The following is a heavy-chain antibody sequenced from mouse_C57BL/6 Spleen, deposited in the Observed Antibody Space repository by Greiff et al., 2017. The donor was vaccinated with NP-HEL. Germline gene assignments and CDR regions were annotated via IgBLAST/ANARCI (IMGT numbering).Heavy chain of an antibody. J-gene: IGHJ4*01. CDR3: ASLANWDAMDY. D-gene: IGHD4-1*01. Sequence: QVQLKQSGPGLVQPSQSLSITCTVSGFSLTSYGVHWVRQSPGKGLEWLGVIWSGGSTDYNAAFISRLSISKDNSKSQVFFKMNSLQADDTAIYYCASLANWDAMDYWGQGTSVTVSS. CDR2: IWSGGST. CDR1: GFSLTSYG. V-gene: IGHV2-2*01.